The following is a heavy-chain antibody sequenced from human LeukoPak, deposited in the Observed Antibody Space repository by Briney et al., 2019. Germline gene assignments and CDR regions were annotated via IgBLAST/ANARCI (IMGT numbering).Heavy chain of an antibody. V-gene: IGHV3-48*01. CDR1: GFTFSSYS. Sequence: GGSLRLSCAASGFTFSSYSMNWVRQAPGKGLEWVSYISSSSSTIYYADSVKGRFTISRDNSKNTLYLQMNSLRAEDTAVYYCAIDSSGWSGDYWGQETLVTVSS. CDR2: ISSSSSTI. J-gene: IGHJ4*02. D-gene: IGHD6-19*01. CDR3: AIDSSGWSGDY.